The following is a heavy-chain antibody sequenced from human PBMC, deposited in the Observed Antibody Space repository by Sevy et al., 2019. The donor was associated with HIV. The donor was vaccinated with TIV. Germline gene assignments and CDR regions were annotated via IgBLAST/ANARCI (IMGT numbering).Heavy chain of an antibody. CDR3: ARDAGATPRDAFDI. J-gene: IGHJ3*02. Sequence: SETLSLTCTVSGGSVSSGSYYWSWIRQPPGKGLEWIGYIYYSGSTNYNPSLKSRVTISVDTSKNQFSLKLSSVTAADTAVYDCARDAGATPRDAFDIWGQGTMVTVSS. V-gene: IGHV4-61*01. D-gene: IGHD1-26*01. CDR2: IYYSGST. CDR1: GGSVSSGSYY.